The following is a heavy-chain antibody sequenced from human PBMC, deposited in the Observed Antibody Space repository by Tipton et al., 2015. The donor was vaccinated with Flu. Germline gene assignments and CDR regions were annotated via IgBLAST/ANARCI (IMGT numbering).Heavy chain of an antibody. CDR1: GGSISSSSYY. CDR2: IYYSGST. D-gene: IGHD3-3*01. V-gene: IGHV4-39*06. CDR3: ARCNRITTCGVVIRGGYFDL. J-gene: IGHJ2*01. Sequence: TLSFTCTVSGGSISSSSYYWGWIRQPPGKGLEYIGNIYYSGSTYFNPSLKSRLTISVDTSKNQFPLNLNSGTAADTAVYYCARCNRITTCGVVIRGGYFDLWGRGTLVTVSS.